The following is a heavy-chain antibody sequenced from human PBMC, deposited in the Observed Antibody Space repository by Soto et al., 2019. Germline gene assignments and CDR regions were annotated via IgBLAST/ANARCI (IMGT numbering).Heavy chain of an antibody. CDR3: ARDTLGGAYDFWH. D-gene: IGHD3-3*01. Sequence: EVQLVESGGGLVQPGGSLRLSCAASGFTVSNLYMNWVRQAPGKGLEWVSGISSGGSQYYADSVKGRFTISSDNSTNTAYLQMKSLRAGDTAIYYCARDTLGGAYDFWHGGQGTLVTVSS. CDR1: GFTVSNLY. CDR2: ISSGGSQ. J-gene: IGHJ4*02. V-gene: IGHV3-66*01.